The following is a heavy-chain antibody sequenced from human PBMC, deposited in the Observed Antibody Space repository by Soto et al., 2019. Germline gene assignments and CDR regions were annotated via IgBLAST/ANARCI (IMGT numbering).Heavy chain of an antibody. J-gene: IGHJ4*02. D-gene: IGHD6-19*01. CDR2: IYSDDDK. CDR3: AHTYSSGSQIDY. CDR1: GFSLRTSGVG. Sequence: SGPTLLNPTHTLTLTCTFSGFSLRTSGVGGGWIRQPPGKALEWLALIYSDDDKRYSTTLKSRLTITKDTSKNQVVLTMTNMDPVDTATYYCAHTYSSGSQIDYWGQGTLVTVSS. V-gene: IGHV2-5*02.